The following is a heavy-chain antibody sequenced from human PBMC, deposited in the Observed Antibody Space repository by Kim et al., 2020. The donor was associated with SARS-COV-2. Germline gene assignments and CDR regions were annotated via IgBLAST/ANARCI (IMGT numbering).Heavy chain of an antibody. D-gene: IGHD3-3*01. CDR3: ARHFRGTSIRFFGVFLFDY. V-gene: IGHV4-39*01. J-gene: IGHJ4*02. CDR1: GGSISSSSYY. CDR2: VYYTGST. Sequence: SETLSLTCTVSGGSISSSSYYWGWIRQPPGKGLEWIGSVYYTGSTYYNPSLKRRVAIAVDAFKNQFSLKPNSVTAAEKAVYYCARHFRGTSIRFFGVFLFDYWGQGTLVTVSS.